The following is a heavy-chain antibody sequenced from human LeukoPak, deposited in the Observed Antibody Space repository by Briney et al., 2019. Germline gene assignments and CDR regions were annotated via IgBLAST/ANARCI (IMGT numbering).Heavy chain of an antibody. V-gene: IGHV1-58*02. D-gene: IGHD3-3*01. CDR3: ARDKGYDFWSGYSPVDY. CDR2: IVVGSGNT. CDR1: GFTFTSSA. Sequence: ASVKVSCKASGFTFTSSAMQWVRQARGQRLEWIGWIVVGSGNTNYAQKFQGRVTMTTDTSTSTAYMELRSLRSDDTAVYYCARDKGYDFWSGYSPVDYWGQGTLVTVSS. J-gene: IGHJ4*02.